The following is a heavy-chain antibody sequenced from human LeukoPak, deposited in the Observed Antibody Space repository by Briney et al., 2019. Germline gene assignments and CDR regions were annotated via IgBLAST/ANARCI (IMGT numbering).Heavy chain of an antibody. V-gene: IGHV4-34*01. CDR2: INHSGST. D-gene: IGHD4-17*01. CDR1: GESFSGYY. CDR3: ARDYGDIPPDWYYDL. J-gene: IGHJ2*01. Sequence: SETLSLTCAVYGESFSGYYWSWIRQPPGKGLEWIGEINHSGSTNYSPSLKSRVTISVDTSKNQFSLKLRSVTAADTAVYYCARDYGDIPPDWYYDLWGRGTLVTVSS.